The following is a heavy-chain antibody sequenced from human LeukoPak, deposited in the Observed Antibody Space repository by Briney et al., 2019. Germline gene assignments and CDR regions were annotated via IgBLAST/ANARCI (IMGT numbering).Heavy chain of an antibody. CDR3: ARDGAMVRGVTIFDY. J-gene: IGHJ4*02. Sequence: PGGSLRLSCAASGFTFSNYWISWVRQAPGKGLEWVANIKQDGSVKYYVESVKGRFTISRDNAKNSLYLQMNSLRAEDTAVYYCARDGAMVRGVTIFDYWGQGTLVTVSS. D-gene: IGHD3-10*01. CDR2: IKQDGSVK. V-gene: IGHV3-7*01. CDR1: GFTFSNYW.